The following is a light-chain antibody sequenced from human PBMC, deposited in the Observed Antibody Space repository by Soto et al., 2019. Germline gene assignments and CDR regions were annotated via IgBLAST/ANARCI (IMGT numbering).Light chain of an antibody. J-gene: IGLJ2*01. Sequence: QLVLTQPPSVSGAPGQRVTISCTGSPSNIGAGYDVHWYQQFPGTAPKLLIYGNTNRPSGVPARFSASKSGTSASLAITGLQTEDEADYYCQSYDSGLSGLHVIFGGGTKVTVL. CDR2: GNT. CDR1: PSNIGAGYD. V-gene: IGLV1-40*01. CDR3: QSYDSGLSGLHVI.